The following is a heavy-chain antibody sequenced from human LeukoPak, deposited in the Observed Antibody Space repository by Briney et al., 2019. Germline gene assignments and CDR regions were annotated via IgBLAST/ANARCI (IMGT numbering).Heavy chain of an antibody. D-gene: IGHD3-22*01. CDR3: ASSHDSSGND. Sequence: GGPLRLSFEASGFSFSTYGRAGFRRAPGKGLEWVGNIHKDGRVMFYAASVKGRFTISRDNAKNSLYLDMNSLRDEDTAIYYCASSHDSSGNDWGQGTLVTVSS. CDR1: GFSFSTYG. J-gene: IGHJ4*02. CDR2: IHKDGRVM. V-gene: IGHV3-7*03.